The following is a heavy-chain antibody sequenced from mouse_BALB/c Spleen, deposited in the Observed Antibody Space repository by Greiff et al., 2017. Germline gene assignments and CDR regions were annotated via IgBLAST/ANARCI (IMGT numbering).Heavy chain of an antibody. CDR3: ARGGDYDQYYYAMDY. CDR2: ISSGSSTI. D-gene: IGHD2-4*01. CDR1: GFTFSSFG. Sequence: EVKVVESGGGLVQPGGSRKLSCAASGFTFSSFGMHWVRQAPEKGLEWVAYISSGSSTIYYADTVKGRFTISRDKPKNTLYLQMTSRRSEDTAMYYCARGGDYDQYYYAMDYWGQGTSVTVSS. J-gene: IGHJ4*01. V-gene: IGHV5-17*02.